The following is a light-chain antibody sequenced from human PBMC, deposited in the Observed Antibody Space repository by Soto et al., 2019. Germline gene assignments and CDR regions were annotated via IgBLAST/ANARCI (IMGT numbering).Light chain of an antibody. CDR1: NIGSKS. Sequence: SYELTQPLSVSVAPGQRARITCGGNNIGSKSVDWYQQKPGQATVLVVYDDSDRPSGIPERFSGSNSGNTATLTISRVEAGDEADYYCKVWDSSSDHPVFGGGTKRTVI. CDR3: KVWDSSSDHPV. J-gene: IGLJ2*01. CDR2: DDS. V-gene: IGLV3-21*02.